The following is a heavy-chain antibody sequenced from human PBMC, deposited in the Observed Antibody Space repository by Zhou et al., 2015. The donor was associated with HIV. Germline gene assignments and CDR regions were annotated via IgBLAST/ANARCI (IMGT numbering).Heavy chain of an antibody. Sequence: QVQLVQSGAEVKKPGASVKVSCKASGYTFTSYYMHWVRQAPGQGLEWMGIINPSGGSTSYAQKFQGRVTMTRDTSTSTVYMELSSLRSEDTAVYYCAREWGYSRWLGNLPTRIYYFDYVGQGTLVTVSS. CDR2: INPSGGST. J-gene: IGHJ4*02. D-gene: IGHD6-13*01. CDR3: AREWGYSRWLGNLPTRIYYFDY. V-gene: IGHV1-46*01. CDR1: GYTFTSYY.